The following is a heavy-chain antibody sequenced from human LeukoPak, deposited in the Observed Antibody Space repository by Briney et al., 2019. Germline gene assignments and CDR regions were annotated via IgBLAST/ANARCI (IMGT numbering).Heavy chain of an antibody. CDR1: GGSISPYY. CDR3: ARDSGDYGDYYFDY. Sequence: SETLSLTCTVSGGSISPYYWNWIRQPPGKGLEWIGYIHYSGSTNYNPSLKSRVTISVDTSKNQFSLKLSSVTAADTAVYYCARDSGDYGDYYFDYWGQGTLVTVSS. V-gene: IGHV4-59*01. CDR2: IHYSGST. D-gene: IGHD4-17*01. J-gene: IGHJ4*02.